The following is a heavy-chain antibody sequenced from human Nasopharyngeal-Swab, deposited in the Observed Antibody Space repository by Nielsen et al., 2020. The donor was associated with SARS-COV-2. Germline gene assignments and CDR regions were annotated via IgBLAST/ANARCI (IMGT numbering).Heavy chain of an antibody. J-gene: IGHJ6*03. CDR3: ARRVAARPMGSSYYYYYYMDV. V-gene: IGHV5-51*01. CDR2: IYPGDSDT. Sequence: GESPKISRKGSGYSFTSYWIGRVRQMPGKGLEWMGIIYPGDSDTRYSPSFQGQVTISADKSISTAYLQWSSLKASDTAMYYCARRVAARPMGSSYYYYYYMDVWGKGTTVTVSS. D-gene: IGHD6-6*01. CDR1: GYSFTSYW.